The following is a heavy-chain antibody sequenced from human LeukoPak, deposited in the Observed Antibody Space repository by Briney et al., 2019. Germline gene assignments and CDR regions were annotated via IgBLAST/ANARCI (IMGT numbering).Heavy chain of an antibody. Sequence: PGGSLRLSCAASGFTFSSYSMNWVRQAPGKGLEWVSYISSSSSTIYYADSVKGRFTISRDNAKNSLYLQMNSLRAEDTAVYYCARSNKMTTAERGVDYWGQGTLVTVSS. J-gene: IGHJ4*02. CDR3: ARSNKMTTAERGVDY. D-gene: IGHD4-17*01. CDR1: GFTFSSYS. V-gene: IGHV3-48*04. CDR2: ISSSSSTI.